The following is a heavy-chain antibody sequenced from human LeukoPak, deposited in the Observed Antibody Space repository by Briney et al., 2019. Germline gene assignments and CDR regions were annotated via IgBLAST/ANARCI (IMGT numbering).Heavy chain of an antibody. CDR1: GYTFTSYY. D-gene: IGHD7-27*01. Sequence: ASVKVSSKASGYTFTSYYMHWVRQAPGQGLEWMGIINPSGGSTSYAQKFQGRVTMTRDTSTSTVYMELSSLRSEDTAVYYCARDLALGIGQYYFDYWGQGTLVTVSS. CDR2: INPSGGST. CDR3: ARDLALGIGQYYFDY. J-gene: IGHJ4*02. V-gene: IGHV1-46*01.